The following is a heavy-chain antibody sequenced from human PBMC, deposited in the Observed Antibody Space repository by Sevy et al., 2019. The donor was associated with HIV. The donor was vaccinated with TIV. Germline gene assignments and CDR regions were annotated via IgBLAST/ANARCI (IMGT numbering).Heavy chain of an antibody. V-gene: IGHV3-15*01. CDR2: IKSEIDGGAI. D-gene: IGHD5-12*01. J-gene: IGHJ6*02. Sequence: GSLRLSCAASGFTFSSAWMSWVRQAPGTGLEWVGRIKSEIDGGAIDYAAPVKGRFSISREDSKNTMYLKINSLKTEDTDVYYCITDPVYRGYSEEVINDYYYGMDVWGQGTTVTVSS. CDR3: ITDPVYRGYSEEVINDYYYGMDV. CDR1: GFTFSSAW.